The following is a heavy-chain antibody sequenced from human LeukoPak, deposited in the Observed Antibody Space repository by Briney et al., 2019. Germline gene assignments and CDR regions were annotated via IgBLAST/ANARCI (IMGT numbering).Heavy chain of an antibody. J-gene: IGHJ4*02. D-gene: IGHD1-7*01. CDR3: ARANWNYAVLFDY. V-gene: IGHV4-38-2*01. CDR1: GYSISSGCY. Sequence: SETLSLTCAVSGYSISSGCYWGWIRQPPGKGLEWIGSIYHSGSTYYNPSLKSRVTISVDTSKSQFSLKLSSVTAADTAVYYCARANWNYAVLFDYWGQGTLVTVSS. CDR2: IYHSGST.